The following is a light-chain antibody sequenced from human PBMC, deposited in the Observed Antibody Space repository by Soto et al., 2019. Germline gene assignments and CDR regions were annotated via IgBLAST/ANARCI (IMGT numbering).Light chain of an antibody. Sequence: QSALTQPRSVSGSPGQSVTISCTGTNSDVGGYNYVSWYQQHPGKAPRLIIYDVSQRPSGVPDRFSGSKSGNTASLTISGLQAEDEADYYCQSYDSSLSGWVFGGGTKLTV. CDR1: NSDVGGYNY. CDR2: DVS. CDR3: QSYDSSLSGWV. V-gene: IGLV2-11*01. J-gene: IGLJ3*02.